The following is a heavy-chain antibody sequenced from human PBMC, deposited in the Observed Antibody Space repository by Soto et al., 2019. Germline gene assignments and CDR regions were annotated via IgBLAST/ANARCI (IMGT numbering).Heavy chain of an antibody. CDR3: ARDIYDFWSGYQEAFDY. V-gene: IGHV3-21*01. CDR1: GFTFSSYS. J-gene: IGHJ4*02. D-gene: IGHD3-3*01. CDR2: ISSSSSYI. Sequence: EVQLVESGGGLVKPGGSLRLSCAASGFTFSSYSMNWVRQAPGKGLEWVSSISSSSSYIYCADSVKGRFTISRDNAKNSLYLQMNSLRAEDTAAYYCARDIYDFWSGYQEAFDYWGQGTLVTVSS.